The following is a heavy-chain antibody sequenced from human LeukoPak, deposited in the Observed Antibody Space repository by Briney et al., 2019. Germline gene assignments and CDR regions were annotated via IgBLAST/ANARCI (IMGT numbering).Heavy chain of an antibody. J-gene: IGHJ4*02. D-gene: IGHD3-16*02. CDR3: ARHPGKNEEESSFFFDY. CDR1: GYSFISYW. V-gene: IGHV5-51*01. Sequence: GESLKISCKGSGYSFISYWIGWVRQMPGKGLEWMGIIYPGDSDTRYSPSFQGQVTIAADKSISTAYLQWSSLKASDTAMYYCARHPGKNEEESSFFFDYWGQGTLVTVSS. CDR2: IYPGDSDT.